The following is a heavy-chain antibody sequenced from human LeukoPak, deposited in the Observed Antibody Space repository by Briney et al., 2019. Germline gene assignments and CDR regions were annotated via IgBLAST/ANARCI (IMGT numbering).Heavy chain of an antibody. D-gene: IGHD2-2*01. CDR2: IKQDGSEK. Sequence: GGSLRLSCAASGFTFSSYWMSWVRQAPGKGLEWVANIKQDGSEKYYVDSVKGRFTISRDNAKNSLYLQMNSLRAEDTAVYYCAGCREDIVVVPAAMDPPYYFDYWGQGTLVTVSS. V-gene: IGHV3-7*01. J-gene: IGHJ4*02. CDR1: GFTFSSYW. CDR3: AGCREDIVVVPAAMDPPYYFDY.